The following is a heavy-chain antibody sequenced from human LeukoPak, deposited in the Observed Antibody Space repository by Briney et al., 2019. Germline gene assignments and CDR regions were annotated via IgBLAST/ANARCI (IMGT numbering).Heavy chain of an antibody. V-gene: IGHV4-59*01. CDR1: GGSISSYY. D-gene: IGHD3-22*01. Sequence: PSETLSLTCTVSGGSISSYYWSCIRQPPGKGLEWIGYIYNSGSTNYNPSLKSRVTISVDTSKNQFSLKLSSVTAADTAVYYCARGVGTYSSGYYYYDYFDYWGQGTLVTVSS. CDR2: IYNSGST. CDR3: ARGVGTYSSGYYYYDYFDY. J-gene: IGHJ4*02.